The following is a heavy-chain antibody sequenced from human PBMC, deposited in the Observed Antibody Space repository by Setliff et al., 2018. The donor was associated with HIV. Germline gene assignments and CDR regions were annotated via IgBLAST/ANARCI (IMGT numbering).Heavy chain of an antibody. V-gene: IGHV3-21*01. CDR1: DFTFRNYN. CDR3: ATQTGFYNSHWYDY. Sequence: GGSLRLSCAASDFTFRNYNFNWVRQAPGRGLEWVSSISIGSGAAIYYAESVQGRFTVSRDNSKNSLYLQMNSLRVEDTAVYYCATQTGFYNSHWYDYWGQGTMVTVSS. J-gene: IGHJ4*02. D-gene: IGHD6-13*01. CDR2: ISIGSGAAI.